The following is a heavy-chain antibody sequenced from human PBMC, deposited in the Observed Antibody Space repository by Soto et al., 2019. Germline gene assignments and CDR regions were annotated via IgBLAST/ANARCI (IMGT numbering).Heavy chain of an antibody. CDR1: CFPFSIYW. Sequence: GALTPSCEAACFPFSIYWRSWVRPASRKGLEWVANRKQDGSEKYYVDSVKGRFTISRDNAKNSLYLQMNSLRAEDTAVYYCARDPSSLYYFWSGYYHYYYYGMDVWGQGTTVTGSS. J-gene: IGHJ6*02. CDR2: RKQDGSEK. CDR3: ARDPSSLYYFWSGYYHYYYYGMDV. V-gene: IGHV3-7*01. D-gene: IGHD3-3*01.